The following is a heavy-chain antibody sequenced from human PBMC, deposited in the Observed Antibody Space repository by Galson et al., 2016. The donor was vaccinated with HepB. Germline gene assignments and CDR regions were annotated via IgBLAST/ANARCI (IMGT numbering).Heavy chain of an antibody. J-gene: IGHJ6*03. D-gene: IGHD3-16*01. V-gene: IGHV3-30-3*01. CDR3: APDFKLGAPDYMDV. CDR1: GFTFSDWD. CDR2: ISKTGDTT. Sequence: SLRLSCAASGFTFSDWDFPWVRQAPGKGLDWVAVISKTGDTTFSGASVKGRFTITRDNTKNTVDLQINSLGSEDAAVYFCAPDFKLGAPDYMDVWGKGTTVTVS.